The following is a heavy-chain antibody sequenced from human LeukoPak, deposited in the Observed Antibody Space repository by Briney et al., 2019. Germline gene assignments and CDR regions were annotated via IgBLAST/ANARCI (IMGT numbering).Heavy chain of an antibody. CDR2: ISRTSTYI. Sequence: GGSLRLSCAASGFTFNYYSMNWVRQAPGKGLEWVSSISRTSTYIYYADSVKGRFTISRDNAKNTLYLQMNSLRAEDTAVYYCAKGSGWEMSYYYYYMDVWGKGTTVTISS. CDR3: AKGSGWEMSYYYYYMDV. J-gene: IGHJ6*03. V-gene: IGHV3-21*01. D-gene: IGHD1-26*01. CDR1: GFTFNYYS.